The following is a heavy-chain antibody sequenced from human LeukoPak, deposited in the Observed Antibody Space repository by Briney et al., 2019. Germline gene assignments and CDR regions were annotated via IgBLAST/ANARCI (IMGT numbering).Heavy chain of an antibody. V-gene: IGHV3-33*01. CDR2: IWSDGSEI. CDR3: VRSFTHWWWFDP. Sequence: PGTSLRLSCAASGFTFSSYGMHWVRQAPGKGLGWVAVIWSDGSEIHYADSVEGRFTISRDNSENMMYLQMNNLRAEDTAVYYCVRSFTHWWWFDPWGQGTLVTVSS. J-gene: IGHJ5*02. D-gene: IGHD2-8*02. CDR1: GFTFSSYG.